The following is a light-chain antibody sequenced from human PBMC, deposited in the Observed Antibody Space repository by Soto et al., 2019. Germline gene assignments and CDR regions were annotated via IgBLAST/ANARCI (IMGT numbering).Light chain of an antibody. CDR3: QQYYSYPPA. Sequence: AIRMTQSPSSLSASTGDRVTITCRASQGSSSYLAWYQQKPGKAPKLLIYAASTLQSGVPSRFSGSGSGTDFTLTISCLQSEDFATYYCQQYYSYPPAFGPGTKVDIK. V-gene: IGKV1-8*01. CDR1: QGSSSY. CDR2: AAS. J-gene: IGKJ3*01.